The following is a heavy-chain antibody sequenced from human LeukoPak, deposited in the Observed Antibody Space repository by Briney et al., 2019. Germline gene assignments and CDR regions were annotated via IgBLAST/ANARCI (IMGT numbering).Heavy chain of an antibody. Sequence: SETLSLTCTVSGGSISSYYWSWIRQPPGKGLEWIGYIYYSGSTNYNPSLKSRVTISVDTSKNQFSLKLSSVTAADTAVYYYARDYSSSSGKAFDIWGQGTMVTVSS. CDR3: ARDYSSSSGKAFDI. V-gene: IGHV4-59*12. J-gene: IGHJ3*02. CDR1: GGSISSYY. D-gene: IGHD6-6*01. CDR2: IYYSGST.